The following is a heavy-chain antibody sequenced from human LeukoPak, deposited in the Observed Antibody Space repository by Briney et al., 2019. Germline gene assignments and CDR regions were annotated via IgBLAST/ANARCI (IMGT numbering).Heavy chain of an antibody. CDR3: ARDDYPDPQRKYYYDSSGYDRPTWNFDY. CDR2: IKQDGSEK. Sequence: GGSLRLSCAASGFTFSSYWMSWVRQAPGKGLEWVANIKQDGSEKYYVDSVKGRFTISRDNAKNSLYLQMNSLRAEDTAVYYCARDDYPDPQRKYYYDSSGYDRPTWNFDYWGQGTLVTVSS. J-gene: IGHJ4*02. V-gene: IGHV3-7*01. CDR1: GFTFSSYW. D-gene: IGHD3-22*01.